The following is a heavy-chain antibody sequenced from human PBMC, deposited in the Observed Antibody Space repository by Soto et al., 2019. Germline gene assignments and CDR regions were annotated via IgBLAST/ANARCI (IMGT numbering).Heavy chain of an antibody. J-gene: IGHJ6*02. V-gene: IGHV1-69*13. CDR2: IIPIFGTA. Sequence: ASVKVSCKASGGTFSSYAISWVRQAPGQGLEWMGGIIPIFGTANYAQKFQGRVTITADESTSTAYMELSSLRSEDTAVYYCARYPFMVRGVKYYYYGMDVWGQGTTVTVSS. D-gene: IGHD3-10*01. CDR3: ARYPFMVRGVKYYYYGMDV. CDR1: GGTFSSYA.